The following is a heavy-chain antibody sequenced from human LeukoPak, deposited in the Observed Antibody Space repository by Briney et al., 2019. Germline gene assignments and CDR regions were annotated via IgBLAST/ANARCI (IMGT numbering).Heavy chain of an antibody. CDR1: GGSFSGYC. CDR3: ARGGFRAAAGTALWY. CDR2: INHSGST. D-gene: IGHD6-13*01. Sequence: SETLSLTCAVYGGSFSGYCWSWIRQTPGKGLEWIGEINHSGSTNYNPSLKSRVTISVDTSKNQFSLKLNSVTAADTAVYYCARGGFRAAAGTALWYWGQGTLVTVSS. V-gene: IGHV4-34*01. J-gene: IGHJ4*02.